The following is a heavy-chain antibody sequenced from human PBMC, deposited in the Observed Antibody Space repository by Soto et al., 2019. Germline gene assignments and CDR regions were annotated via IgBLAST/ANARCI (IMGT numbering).Heavy chain of an antibody. V-gene: IGHV3-21*01. J-gene: IGHJ6*02. CDR2: ISSSSSYI. CDR3: ARDARGVYYYYGMDV. Sequence: PGGSLRLSCAASGFTFSSYSMNWVRQAPGKGLEWVSSISSSSSYIYYADSVKGRFTISRDNAKNSLYLQMNSLRAEDTAVYYCARDARGVYYYYGMDVWGQGTTVTVSS. D-gene: IGHD3-10*01. CDR1: GFTFSSYS.